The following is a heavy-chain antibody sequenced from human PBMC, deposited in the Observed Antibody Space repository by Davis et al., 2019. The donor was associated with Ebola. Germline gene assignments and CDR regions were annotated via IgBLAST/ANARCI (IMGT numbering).Heavy chain of an antibody. J-gene: IGHJ4*02. D-gene: IGHD1-26*01. CDR1: GYSFSTYW. Sequence: GESLKISCKASGYSFSTYWIAWVRQKPGKGLQWMGVIYPGDSTARYGPSAQGQVTFSADKSISTVYLHWRSLKASDTAMYFCAKFSSGSYGETYYYDYWGPGTLVTVSS. V-gene: IGHV5-51*01. CDR2: IYPGDSTA. CDR3: AKFSSGSYGETYYYDY.